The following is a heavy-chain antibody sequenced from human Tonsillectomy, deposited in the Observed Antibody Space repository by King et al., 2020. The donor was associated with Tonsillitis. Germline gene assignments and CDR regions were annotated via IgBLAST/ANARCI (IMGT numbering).Heavy chain of an antibody. Sequence: VQLVESGGGLVQPGGSLRLSCAASGFTFSTYAMTLVRQAPGKGLEWVSVMSGAGARTYHADSVKGRFTISRDNSKNTRYLQMNSLRAEDTAVYYCAKCPYDFWSGGLYYAMDVWGQGTTVTVSS. D-gene: IGHD3-3*01. V-gene: IGHV3-23*04. J-gene: IGHJ6*02. CDR2: MSGAGART. CDR3: AKCPYDFWSGGLYYAMDV. CDR1: GFTFSTYA.